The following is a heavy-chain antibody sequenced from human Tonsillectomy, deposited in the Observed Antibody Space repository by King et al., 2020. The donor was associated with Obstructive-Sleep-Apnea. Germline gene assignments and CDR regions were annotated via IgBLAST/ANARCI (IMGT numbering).Heavy chain of an antibody. CDR3: TTDRVTASPYYYYGMDV. CDR2: IKSKTDGGTT. D-gene: IGHD2-21*02. J-gene: IGHJ6*02. CDR1: GFTFSNAW. V-gene: IGHV3-15*01. Sequence: VQLVESGGGLVKPGGSLRLSCAASGFTFSNAWMSWVRQAPGKGLEWVVRIKSKTDGGTTDYAAPVKGRFTISRDDSKNTLYLQMNSLKTEDTAVYYCTTDRVTASPYYYYGMDVWGQGTTVTVSS.